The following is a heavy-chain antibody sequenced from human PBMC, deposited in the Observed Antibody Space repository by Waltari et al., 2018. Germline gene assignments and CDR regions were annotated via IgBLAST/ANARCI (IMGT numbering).Heavy chain of an antibody. CDR2: ISWEGSTT. Sequence: EVQLVESGGVVVQPGGSLRLSCAASGFTFDDYAMHWVRQAPGKCLGWVSLISWEGSTTAYAAPVKGRFTISRDNSKNSLYLQMNSLRAEDNALYYCAKDSRGYSCWVDYWGQGTLVTVSS. V-gene: IGHV3-43D*03. CDR1: GFTFDDYA. J-gene: IGHJ4*02. CDR3: AKDSRGYSCWVDY. D-gene: IGHD6-19*01.